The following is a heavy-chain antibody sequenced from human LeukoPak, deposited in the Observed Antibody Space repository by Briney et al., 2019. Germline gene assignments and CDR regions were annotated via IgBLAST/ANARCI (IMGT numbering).Heavy chain of an antibody. D-gene: IGHD6-13*01. CDR1: GGSISSSSYY. J-gene: IGHJ4*02. Sequence: SETLSLTCTVSGGSISSSSYYWGWIRQPPGKGLEWIGSIYYSGSTNYNPSLKSRVTISVDTSKSQFSLKLSSVTAADTAVYYCARGPPPRAAAGTTVSDYWGQGTLVTVSS. CDR3: ARGPPPRAAAGTTVSDY. CDR2: IYYSGST. V-gene: IGHV4-39*07.